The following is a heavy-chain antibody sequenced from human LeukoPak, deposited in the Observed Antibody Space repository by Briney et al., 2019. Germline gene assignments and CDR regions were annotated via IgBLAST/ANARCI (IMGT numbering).Heavy chain of an antibody. CDR2: IYHSGST. V-gene: IGHV4-38-2*02. Sequence: SETLSLTCTVSGYSISSGYFWGWYRQPPGKGLEWVGSIYHSGSTYYNPSLKSRVTISLDPSKNQFSLRLSSVTAADTAMYYCARGTLYRGWSYYLDFWGQGSQVTVSS. D-gene: IGHD6-19*01. CDR1: GYSISSGYF. J-gene: IGHJ4*02. CDR3: ARGTLYRGWSYYLDF.